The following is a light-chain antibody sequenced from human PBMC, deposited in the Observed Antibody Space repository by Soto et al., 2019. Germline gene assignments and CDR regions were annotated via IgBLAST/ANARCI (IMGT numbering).Light chain of an antibody. CDR3: LQRDTYS. V-gene: IGKV1-17*01. CDR2: AAS. J-gene: IGKJ4*01. Sequence: DIQMTQSPSSLSASVGERVTITCRASQDIRNDLDWYQQKPGKAPKRLIYAASSLQNGAPSRFSGSGSGTEFTLTSSSLQPEDFATYYCLQRDTYSVGGGTKVEIK. CDR1: QDIRND.